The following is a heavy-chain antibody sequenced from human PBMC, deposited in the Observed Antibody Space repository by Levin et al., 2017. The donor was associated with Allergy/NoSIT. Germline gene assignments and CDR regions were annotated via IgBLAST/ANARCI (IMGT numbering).Heavy chain of an antibody. J-gene: IGHJ4*02. CDR1: GYTFTGYY. CDR2: INPNTGVT. CDR3: ARGLPGYSTGWYDY. V-gene: IGHV1-2*04. Sequence: AGGSLRLSCKASGYTFTGYYMHWVRQAPGQGLEWVGWINPNTGVTNYAQKFQGWVTMTWDTSISTAYMELTSLRSDDPAVYYCARGLPGYSTGWYDYWGQGTLVTFSS. D-gene: IGHD6-19*01.